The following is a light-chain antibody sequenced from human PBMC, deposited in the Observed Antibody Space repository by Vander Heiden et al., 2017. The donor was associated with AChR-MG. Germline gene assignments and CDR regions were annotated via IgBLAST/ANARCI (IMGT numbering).Light chain of an antibody. CDR2: YGS. Sequence: SSVLTQPPSVSVAPGKTARITCGGNNIGSKSVHWYQQKPGQAPVLVIYYGSDRPSGSPERFSGSNSGNTATLTISRVEAGDEADYYCQVWDSSSDHVVFGGGTKLTVL. CDR1: NIGSKS. J-gene: IGLJ2*01. CDR3: QVWDSSSDHVV. V-gene: IGLV3-21*04.